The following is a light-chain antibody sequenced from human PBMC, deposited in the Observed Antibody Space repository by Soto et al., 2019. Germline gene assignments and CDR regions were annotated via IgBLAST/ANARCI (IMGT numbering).Light chain of an antibody. V-gene: IGKV1-5*03. J-gene: IGKJ1*01. CDR2: KAS. CDR1: QSITGW. Sequence: DIQMTQSPSTLSSSVGDMFTITWRSSQSITGWLAWFQQKPGKAPKLLISKASNLESGVPSRFSGSGSGTEFTLTISGLQPDDFATYYCQQYNPYSPWTFGQGTKV. CDR3: QQYNPYSPWT.